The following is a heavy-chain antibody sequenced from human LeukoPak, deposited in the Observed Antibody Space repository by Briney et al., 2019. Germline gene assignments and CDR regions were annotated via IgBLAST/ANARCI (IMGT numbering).Heavy chain of an antibody. J-gene: IGHJ5*02. CDR2: TYYKSTWYN. D-gene: IGHD2-2*01. CDR1: GDSVSSNSVT. Sequence: SQTLSLTCAISGDSVSSNSVTWNWIRQSPSRGLEWLGRTYYKSTWYNDYAVSVRGRITVNPDTSKNQFSLHLNSVTPVDTAVYYCARRLTQYDCFDPWGQGILVTVSS. CDR3: ARRLTQYDCFDP. V-gene: IGHV6-1*01.